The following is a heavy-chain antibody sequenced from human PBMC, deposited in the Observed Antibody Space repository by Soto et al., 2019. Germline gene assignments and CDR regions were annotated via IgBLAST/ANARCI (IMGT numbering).Heavy chain of an antibody. CDR1: GGTFSSYA. V-gene: IGHV1-69*06. CDR3: ARDKRLATVNYYYGMDV. J-gene: IGHJ6*02. D-gene: IGHD3-9*01. CDR2: IIPIFGTA. Sequence: SVKVSCKASGGTFSSYAISWVRQAPGQGLEWMGGIIPIFGTANYAQKFQGRVTITADKSTSTAYMELSSLRSEDTAVYYCARDKRLATVNYYYGMDVWGQGTTVTVSS.